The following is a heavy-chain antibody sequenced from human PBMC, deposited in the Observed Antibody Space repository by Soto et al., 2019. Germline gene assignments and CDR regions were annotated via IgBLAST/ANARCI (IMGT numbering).Heavy chain of an antibody. D-gene: IGHD3-3*01. J-gene: IGHJ6*02. CDR3: ASAHYDFWSGSRYGMDV. CDR2: IIPIFGTA. CDR1: GGTFSSYA. Sequence: SVKVSGKASGGTFSSYAISWVRQAPGQGLEWMGGIIPIFGTANYAQKFQGRVTITADESTSTAYMELSSLRSEDTAVYYCASAHYDFWSGSRYGMDVWGQGTTVTVSS. V-gene: IGHV1-69*13.